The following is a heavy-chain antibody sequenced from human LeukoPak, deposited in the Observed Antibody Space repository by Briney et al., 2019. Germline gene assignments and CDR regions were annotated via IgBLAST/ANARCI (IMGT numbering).Heavy chain of an antibody. V-gene: IGHV4-59*08. CDR1: GGSISSYY. D-gene: IGHD5/OR15-5a*01. Sequence: SETLSLTCTVSGGSISSYYWSWIRQPPGKGLEWIGYIYCSGSTNYNPSLKSRVTISVDTSKNQFSLKLSSVTAADTAVYYCARPLSTGGWFDPWGQGTLVTVSS. J-gene: IGHJ5*02. CDR2: IYCSGST. CDR3: ARPLSTGGWFDP.